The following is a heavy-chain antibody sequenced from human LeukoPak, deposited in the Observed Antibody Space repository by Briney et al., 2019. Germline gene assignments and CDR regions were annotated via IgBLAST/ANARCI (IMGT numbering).Heavy chain of an antibody. Sequence: ASVKVFCKASGYTFTTYAMHWVRQAPGQRLEWMGWINTGNGNTKYSQKFQDRVTITRDTSASTAYMDLSSLRSEDTAVYYCATREGGYLAYWGQGTLVTVSS. V-gene: IGHV1-3*04. J-gene: IGHJ4*02. CDR3: ATREGGYLAY. D-gene: IGHD3-22*01. CDR1: GYTFTTYA. CDR2: INTGNGNT.